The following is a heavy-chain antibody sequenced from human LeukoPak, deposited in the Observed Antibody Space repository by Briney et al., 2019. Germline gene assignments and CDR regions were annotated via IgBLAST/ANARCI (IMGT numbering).Heavy chain of an antibody. CDR3: ASALIYYYDTSGSLP. CDR1: GLTFSRYS. D-gene: IGHD3-22*01. CDR2: ISSSSNSI. J-gene: IGHJ5*02. V-gene: IGHV3-48*01. Sequence: PGRSLRPSCAPSGLTFSRYSMNWVRHAPGKGLEWVSYISSSSNSIYYADSVKGRFTISRDNVKNSLFLQMKSLRAEDTAVYYCASALIYYYDTSGSLPWGQGTMVTVSS.